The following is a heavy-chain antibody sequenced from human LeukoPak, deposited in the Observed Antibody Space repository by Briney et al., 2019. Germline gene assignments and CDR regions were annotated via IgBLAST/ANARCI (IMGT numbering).Heavy chain of an antibody. Sequence: GGSLRLSCAASGFTFSSYSMNWVRQAPGKGLEWVSYISSSSSTIYYADSVKGRFTISRDNAKNSLYLQMNSLRAEDTAVYYCAKLAWELLDAFDIWGQGTMVTVSS. CDR3: AKLAWELLDAFDI. J-gene: IGHJ3*02. D-gene: IGHD1-26*01. CDR1: GFTFSSYS. CDR2: ISSSSSTI. V-gene: IGHV3-48*04.